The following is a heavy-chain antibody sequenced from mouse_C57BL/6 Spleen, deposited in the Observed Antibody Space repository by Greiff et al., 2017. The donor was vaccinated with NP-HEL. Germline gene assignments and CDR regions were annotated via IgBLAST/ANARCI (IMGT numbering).Heavy chain of an antibody. D-gene: IGHD2-2*01. Sequence: VQLQQSGAELVRPGASVKLSCKASGYTFTDYYINWVKQRPGQGLEWIARIYPGSGNTYYNEKFKGKATLTAEKSSSTAYMQLSSLTSEDSAVYFCAREGMVTGFAYWGQGTLVTVSA. CDR3: AREGMVTGFAY. J-gene: IGHJ3*01. CDR1: GYTFTDYY. CDR2: IYPGSGNT. V-gene: IGHV1-76*01.